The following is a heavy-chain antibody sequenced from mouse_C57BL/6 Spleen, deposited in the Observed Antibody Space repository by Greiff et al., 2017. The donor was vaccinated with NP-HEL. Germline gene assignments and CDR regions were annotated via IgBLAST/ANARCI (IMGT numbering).Heavy chain of an antibody. Sequence: VQLQQSGPGLVKPSQSLSLTCSVTGYSITSGYYWNWIRQFPGNKLEWMGYISYDGSNNYNPSLKNRISITRDTSKNQFFLKLNSVTTEDTATYYCAREDESYAMDYWGQGTSVTVSS. CDR2: ISYDGSN. CDR1: GYSITSGYY. V-gene: IGHV3-6*01. CDR3: AREDESYAMDY. J-gene: IGHJ4*01.